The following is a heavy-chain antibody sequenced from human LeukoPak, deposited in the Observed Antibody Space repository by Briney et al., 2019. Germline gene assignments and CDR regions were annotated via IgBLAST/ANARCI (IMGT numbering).Heavy chain of an antibody. Sequence: PGGSLRLSCAASGFTFGSYAMSWVRQAPGKGLEWVSDINGSGGSTYYTDSVKGRFTISRDNSKNTLYLQMNSLTAEDTAVYYCAKATGTLGAWGQGTLVTVSS. CDR1: GFTFGSYA. CDR3: AKATGTLGA. D-gene: IGHD1-1*01. V-gene: IGHV3-23*01. J-gene: IGHJ5*02. CDR2: INGSGGST.